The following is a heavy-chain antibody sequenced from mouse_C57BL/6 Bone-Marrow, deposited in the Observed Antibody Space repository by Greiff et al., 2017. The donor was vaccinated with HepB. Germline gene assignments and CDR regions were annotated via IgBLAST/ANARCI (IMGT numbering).Heavy chain of an antibody. CDR1: GFTFSDYG. CDR3: ARRDDPAWFDY. D-gene: IGHD2-3*01. V-gene: IGHV5-17*01. CDR2: ISSGSSTI. Sequence: EVMLVESGGGLVKPGGSLKLSCAASGFTFSDYGMHWVRQAPEKGLEWVAYISSGSSTIYYADTVKGRFTISRDNAKNTLFLQMTSLRSEDTAMYYCARRDDPAWFDYWGQGTLVTVSA. J-gene: IGHJ3*01.